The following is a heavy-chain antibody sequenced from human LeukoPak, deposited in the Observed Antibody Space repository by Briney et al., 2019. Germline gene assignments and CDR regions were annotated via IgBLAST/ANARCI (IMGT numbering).Heavy chain of an antibody. CDR3: ARDGLAAATLHWCFDL. CDR2: ISSSGSTI. V-gene: IGHV3-11*04. J-gene: IGHJ2*01. CDR1: GFTFSDYY. Sequence: PGGSLRLSCAASGFTFSDYYMSWFRRAPGKGLGGVSYISSSGSTIYYADSVKGRFTISRDNARNSLYLQMNSLRAEDTAVYYCARDGLAAATLHWCFDLWGRGTLVTVSS. D-gene: IGHD2-15*01.